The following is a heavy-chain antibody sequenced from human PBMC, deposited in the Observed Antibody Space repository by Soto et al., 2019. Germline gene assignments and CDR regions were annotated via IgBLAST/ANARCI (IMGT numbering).Heavy chain of an antibody. V-gene: IGHV2-5*02. CDR3: AHGSGWLFDY. J-gene: IGHJ4*02. CDR1: GFSLNERAVG. Sequence: QITLEESGPTLVKPTQTLTLTCTFSGFSLNERAVGVGWIRQPPGKALEWLAFTYWDDDNHYSPSLKNRLTITKDPPKNQVVLTMTNTDPADTATYYCAHGSGWLFDYWGQGTQVTVSS. D-gene: IGHD6-19*01. CDR2: TYWDDDN.